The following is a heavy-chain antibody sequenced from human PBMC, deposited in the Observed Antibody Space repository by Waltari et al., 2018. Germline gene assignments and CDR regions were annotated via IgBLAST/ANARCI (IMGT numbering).Heavy chain of an antibody. CDR1: GYTFTSYG. D-gene: IGHD6-13*01. CDR2: ISGYNGNT. J-gene: IGHJ3*02. CDR3: ARRAIYSSSLKSFFDI. V-gene: IGHV1-18*01. Sequence: QVQLVQSGAEVKKPGASVKVSCKASGYTFTSYGISWVRQAPGQGLEWMGWISGYNGNTNYAQKRQGIVTMTTDTSTSTAYMELRSLRSDDTAVYYCARRAIYSSSLKSFFDIWGQGTMVTVSS.